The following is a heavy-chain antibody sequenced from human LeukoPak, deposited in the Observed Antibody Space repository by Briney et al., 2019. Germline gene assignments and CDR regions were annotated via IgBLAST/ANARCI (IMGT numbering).Heavy chain of an antibody. Sequence: PGGSLRLSCAASGFTFSVHDMNWLRQAPGKRLEWLSYISDNSRTIYYADSVDGRSTISRDNGKNSLYLHMNRLTVEDTAIYYCARGSHYFDFWGRGTLVTVS. V-gene: IGHV3-48*03. CDR1: GFTFSVHD. J-gene: IGHJ4*02. D-gene: IGHD6-25*01. CDR2: ISDNSRTI. CDR3: ARGSHYFDF.